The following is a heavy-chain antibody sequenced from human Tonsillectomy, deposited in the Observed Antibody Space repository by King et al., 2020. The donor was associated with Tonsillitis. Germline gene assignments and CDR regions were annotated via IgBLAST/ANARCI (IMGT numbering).Heavy chain of an antibody. CDR3: ARRPRRGDWYFDL. CDR2: IYYSGNT. CDR1: GGSISSSSYY. Sequence: LQLQESGPGLVKPSETLSLTCSVSGGSISSSSYYWGWIRQPPGKGLEWIGSIYYSGNTYYNPSHKSRVTISVDPYENQFSLKLGSVTAADTAVYYCARRPRRGDWYFDLWGRGTLVTVSS. D-gene: IGHD6-6*01. V-gene: IGHV4-39*07. J-gene: IGHJ2*01.